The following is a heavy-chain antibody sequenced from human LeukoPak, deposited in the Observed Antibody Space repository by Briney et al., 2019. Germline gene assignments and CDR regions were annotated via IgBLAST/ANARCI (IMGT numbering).Heavy chain of an antibody. Sequence: GGSLRLSCAASGFTFSSYGMHWVRQAPGKGLEWVAVISYDGSNKYYADSVKGRFTISRDNSKNTLYLQMNSLRAEDTAVYYCLGGNAFDIWGQGTMVTVSS. V-gene: IGHV3-30*03. CDR2: ISYDGSNK. CDR1: GFTFSSYG. CDR3: LGGNAFDI. D-gene: IGHD2-15*01. J-gene: IGHJ3*02.